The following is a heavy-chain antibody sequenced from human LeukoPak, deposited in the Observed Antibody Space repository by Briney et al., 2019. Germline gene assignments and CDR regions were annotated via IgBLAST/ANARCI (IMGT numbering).Heavy chain of an antibody. V-gene: IGHV1-2*02. J-gene: IGHJ4*02. Sequence: ASVKVSFKASGYTFTGYYMHWVRQAPGQGLEWMGWINPNSGGTNYAQKFQGRVTMTRDTSISTAYMELSRLRSDDTAVYYCARIYRKRVHCYFDYWGQGTLVTVSS. CDR3: ARIYRKRVHCYFDY. CDR2: INPNSGGT. CDR1: GYTFTGYY. D-gene: IGHD1-14*01.